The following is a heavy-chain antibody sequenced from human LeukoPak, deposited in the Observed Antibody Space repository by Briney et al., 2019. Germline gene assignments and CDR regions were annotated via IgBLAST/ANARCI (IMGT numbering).Heavy chain of an antibody. Sequence: GASVKVSCKASGYTFSAYDINWVRQATGQGLEWMGWMNPNSGNTGFAQKFQGRVTMTRDTSVNTAYMGLSNLRYDDTAVYYCARVSETPAYYYTSGYYYHGYWGQGTRVTVSS. J-gene: IGHJ4*02. V-gene: IGHV1-8*01. CDR3: ARVSETPAYYYTSGYYYHGY. CDR2: MNPNSGNT. D-gene: IGHD3-22*01. CDR1: GYTFSAYD.